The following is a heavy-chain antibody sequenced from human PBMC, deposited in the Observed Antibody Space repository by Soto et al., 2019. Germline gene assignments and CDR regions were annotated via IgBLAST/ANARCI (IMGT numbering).Heavy chain of an antibody. CDR1: GGSVSSVNYY. J-gene: IGHJ3*02. D-gene: IGHD3-22*01. CDR3: AREFYYDNSGYYYVHAFDI. Sequence: QVQLQESGPGLVKPSETLSLTCTVSGGSVSSVNYYWSWIRQPPGKGLEWIGHIYFSGNTNFNPSLKSRVTISIDTSKNQFSLKLSSVTAADTAVYFCAREFYYDNSGYYYVHAFDIWGQGTMVTVSS. V-gene: IGHV4-61*01. CDR2: IYFSGNT.